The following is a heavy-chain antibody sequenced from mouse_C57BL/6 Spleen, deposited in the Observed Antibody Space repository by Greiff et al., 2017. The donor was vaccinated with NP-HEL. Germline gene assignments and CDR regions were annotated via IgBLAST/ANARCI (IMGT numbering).Heavy chain of an antibody. Sequence: VQLQQSGPELVKPGASVKISCKASGYTFTDYYMNWVKQSHGKSLEWIGDINPNNGGTSYNQKFKGKATLTVDKSSSTAYMELRSLTSEDSAVYYCARGFYDGYLAYWGQGTLVTVSA. V-gene: IGHV1-26*01. CDR2: INPNNGGT. CDR1: GYTFTDYY. CDR3: ARGFYDGYLAY. D-gene: IGHD2-3*01. J-gene: IGHJ3*01.